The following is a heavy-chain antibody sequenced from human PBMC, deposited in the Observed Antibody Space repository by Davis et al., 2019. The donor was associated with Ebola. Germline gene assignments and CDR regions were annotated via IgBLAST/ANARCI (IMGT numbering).Heavy chain of an antibody. D-gene: IGHD1-1*01. V-gene: IGHV4-39*07. Sequence: SETLSLTCTVSGGSISSSSYYWGWIRQPPGKGLEWIGSIYYSGSTYYNPSLKSRVTISVDRSKNQFSLKLSSVTAADTAVYYCARGRGWNDDYFDYWGQGTLVTVSS. CDR3: ARGRGWNDDYFDY. CDR2: IYYSGST. CDR1: GGSISSSSYY. J-gene: IGHJ4*02.